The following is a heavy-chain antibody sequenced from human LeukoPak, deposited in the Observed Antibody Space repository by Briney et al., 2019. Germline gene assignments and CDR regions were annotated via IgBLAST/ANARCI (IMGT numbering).Heavy chain of an antibody. Sequence: QAGGSLRLSCAASGFTFSSYAMSWVRQAPAKGLEWVSVIGGSDGRTYYADSVKGRFTVSRGNSKNTVYLQLNNLRAEDTAVYYCAKQGYTTSWLYFDYWGQGTLVTVSS. CDR1: GFTFSSYA. D-gene: IGHD6-13*01. V-gene: IGHV3-23*01. CDR3: AKQGYTTSWLYFDY. CDR2: IGGSDGRT. J-gene: IGHJ4*02.